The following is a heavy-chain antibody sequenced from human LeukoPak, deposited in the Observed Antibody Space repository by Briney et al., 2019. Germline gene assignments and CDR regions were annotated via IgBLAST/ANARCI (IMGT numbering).Heavy chain of an antibody. D-gene: IGHD3-22*01. CDR1: GGSISSSNW. CDR2: IYHSGST. Sequence: PSETLSLTCTVSGGSISSSNWWSWVRQPPGKGLEWIGEIYHSGSTNYNPSLKSRVTISVDKSKNQFSLKLSSVTAADTAVYYCASLRRYYDSSGYDYYYGMDVWGQGTTVTVSS. CDR3: ASLRRYYDSSGYDYYYGMDV. J-gene: IGHJ6*02. V-gene: IGHV4-4*02.